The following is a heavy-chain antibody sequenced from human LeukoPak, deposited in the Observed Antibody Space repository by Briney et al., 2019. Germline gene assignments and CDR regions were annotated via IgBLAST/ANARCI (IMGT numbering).Heavy chain of an antibody. CDR3: ARGHDGIAAAGTGL. D-gene: IGHD6-13*01. V-gene: IGHV4-34*01. CDR1: GENFSIYF. J-gene: IGHJ4*02. CDR2: INHGGST. Sequence: SETLSLTCAVYGENFSIYFYSWIRQPPGKGLEWIGEINHGGSTSYNPSLKSRVTISVDTSKNQFSLKLSSVTAADTAVYYCARGHDGIAAAGTGLWGQGTLVTVSS.